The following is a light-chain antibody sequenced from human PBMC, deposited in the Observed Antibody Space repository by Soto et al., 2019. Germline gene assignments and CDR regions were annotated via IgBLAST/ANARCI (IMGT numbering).Light chain of an antibody. CDR1: QSISSW. CDR2: DAF. V-gene: IGKV1-5*01. J-gene: IGKJ1*01. Sequence: DIQMTQSPSTLSASVGDRVTITCRASQSISSWLAWYQQKPGKAPKLLIYDAFSLQSGVPSRFSGSGSETELTLTISSLQPDDFATYYCQQYNSYWTFGQGTTVEIK. CDR3: QQYNSYWT.